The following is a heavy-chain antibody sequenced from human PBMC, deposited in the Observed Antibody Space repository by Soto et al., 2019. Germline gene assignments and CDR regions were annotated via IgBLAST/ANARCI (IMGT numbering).Heavy chain of an antibody. V-gene: IGHV3-23*01. CDR1: GFTFSNYA. CDR3: ARDPRWDYYFDY. D-gene: IGHD1-26*01. J-gene: IGHJ4*02. CDR2: ISASGDST. Sequence: LRLSCAASGFTFSNYAVSWVRQAPDKGLEWVSVISASGDSTYYADSVKGRFTISRDNSKNTLYLQMNSLRAEDTAVYYCARDPRWDYYFDYWGQGTLVTVSS.